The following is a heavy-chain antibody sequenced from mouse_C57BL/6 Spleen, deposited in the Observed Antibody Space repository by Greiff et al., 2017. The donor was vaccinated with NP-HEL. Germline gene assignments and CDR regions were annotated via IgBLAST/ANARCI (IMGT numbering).Heavy chain of an antibody. CDR2: INPNNGGT. Sequence: EVQLQESGPELVKPGASVKIPCKASGYTFTDYNMDWVKQSHGKSLEWIGDINPNNGGTIYNQKFKGKATLTVDKSSSTAYMELRSLTSEDTSVYYCASGIYSNPWFAYWGQGTLVTVSA. V-gene: IGHV1-18*01. CDR3: ASGIYSNPWFAY. D-gene: IGHD2-5*01. J-gene: IGHJ3*01. CDR1: GYTFTDYN.